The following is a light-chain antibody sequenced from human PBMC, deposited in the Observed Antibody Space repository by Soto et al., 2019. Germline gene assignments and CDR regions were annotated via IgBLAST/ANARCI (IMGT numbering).Light chain of an antibody. CDR3: QQYKSYSAIT. J-gene: IGKJ5*01. CDR1: QSISSW. Sequence: DIQMTQSPSTLSASVGDIVTITCRASQSISSWLAWYQQKPGKAPKLLIYDASSLESGVPSRFSGSGSGTEFTLTISRLQPDDFATYYCQQYKSYSAITFGQGTRLEIK. V-gene: IGKV1-5*01. CDR2: DAS.